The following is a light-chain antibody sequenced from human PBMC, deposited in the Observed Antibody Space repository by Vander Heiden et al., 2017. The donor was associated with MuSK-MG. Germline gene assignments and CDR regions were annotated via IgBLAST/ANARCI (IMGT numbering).Light chain of an antibody. J-gene: IGLJ2*01. Sequence: SSELTQDPAVSVALGQTVRITCQGDSLRSYYASWYQQKPGQAPVRVIYGKNNRPSGIPDRFSGYSSGNTASFKITGAQAEDEADDYCNYPDSSGKHLVFGGGTKLTVL. CDR2: GKN. V-gene: IGLV3-19*01. CDR3: NYPDSSGKHLV. CDR1: SLRSYY.